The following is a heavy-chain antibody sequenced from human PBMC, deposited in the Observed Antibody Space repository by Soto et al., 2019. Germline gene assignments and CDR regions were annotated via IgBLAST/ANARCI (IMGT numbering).Heavy chain of an antibody. CDR2: IYHGGGT. CDR3: AGLDYYDTSGYYPLYYFDY. D-gene: IGHD3-22*01. V-gene: IGHV4-59*08. Sequence: PSETLALTFPGSGCPLNNYFLSLIPPPPGKGLEWIGCIYHGGGTNYNPSLKSRVTISVDTSKNQFSLKLTSVTAAETAVYYCAGLDYYDTSGYYPLYYFDYWAQGTLVTVSS. J-gene: IGHJ4*02. CDR1: GCPLNNYF.